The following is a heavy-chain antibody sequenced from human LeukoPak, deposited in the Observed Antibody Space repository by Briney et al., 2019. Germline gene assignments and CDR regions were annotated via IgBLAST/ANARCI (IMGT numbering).Heavy chain of an antibody. V-gene: IGHV4-34*01. CDR2: INHSGST. Sequence: KSSETLSLTCAVYGGSFSGYYWSWIRQPPGKGLEWIGEINHSGSTNYNPSLKSRVTISVDTSKNQFSLKLSSVTAADTAVYYCATYGSGSHDAFDIWGQGTMVTVSS. CDR1: GGSFSGYY. J-gene: IGHJ3*02. D-gene: IGHD3-10*01. CDR3: ATYGSGSHDAFDI.